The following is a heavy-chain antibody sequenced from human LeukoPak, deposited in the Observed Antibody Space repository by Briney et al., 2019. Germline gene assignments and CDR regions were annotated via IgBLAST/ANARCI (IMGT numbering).Heavy chain of an antibody. Sequence: GGSLRLSCAASGFTFSSYGMHWVRQAPGKGLEWVAFIRYDGSNKYYADSVKGRFAISRDNSKNTLYLQMNSLRAEDTAVYYCAKDPTYYDFSFDPWGQGTLVTVSS. J-gene: IGHJ5*02. V-gene: IGHV3-30*02. CDR3: AKDPTYYDFSFDP. CDR2: IRYDGSNK. D-gene: IGHD3-3*01. CDR1: GFTFSSYG.